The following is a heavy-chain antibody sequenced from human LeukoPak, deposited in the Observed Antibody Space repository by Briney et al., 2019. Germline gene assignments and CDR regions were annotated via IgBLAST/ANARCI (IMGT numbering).Heavy chain of an antibody. CDR1: GGSFSGYY. Sequence: SETLSLTCVVYGGSFSGYYWSWIRQPPGKGLEWIGEINHSGSTNYNPSLKSRVTISVDTSKSQFSLKLNSMTAADTAVYYCARGAQTYYDKAPVDYWGQGTLVTVSS. V-gene: IGHV4-34*01. J-gene: IGHJ4*02. D-gene: IGHD3-22*01. CDR3: ARGAQTYYDKAPVDY. CDR2: INHSGST.